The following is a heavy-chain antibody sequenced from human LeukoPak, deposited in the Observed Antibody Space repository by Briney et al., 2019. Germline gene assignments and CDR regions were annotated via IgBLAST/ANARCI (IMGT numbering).Heavy chain of an antibody. CDR3: ASGGGPEYYYHSSAYYFDY. CDR1: GGSITTTSFF. Sequence: SETLSLTCTVSGGSITTTSFFWGGVRQPPGKGLNWIGNIFYTGAAYYNPSLKSRVTMSVDMSKNQFSLKLTSVTAADTAVYYCASGGGPEYYYHSSAYYFDYWGQGILVTASS. V-gene: IGHV4-39*01. CDR2: IFYTGAA. D-gene: IGHD3-22*01. J-gene: IGHJ4*02.